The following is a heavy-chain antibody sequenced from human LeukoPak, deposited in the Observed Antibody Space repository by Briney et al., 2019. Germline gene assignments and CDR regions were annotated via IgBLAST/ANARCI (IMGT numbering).Heavy chain of an antibody. CDR1: GESISGFY. CDR2: IHHSGGT. J-gene: IGHJ4*02. V-gene: IGHV4-38-2*02. D-gene: IGHD2-15*01. Sequence: PSETLSLTCTVSGESISGFYWGWIRQPPGKGLEWIGAIHHSGGTYYNPSLKSRVTISIDTSKNHFSLKLTSVTAADTAVYYCARGGWQKAVEYWGQGTLVAVSS. CDR3: ARGGWQKAVEY.